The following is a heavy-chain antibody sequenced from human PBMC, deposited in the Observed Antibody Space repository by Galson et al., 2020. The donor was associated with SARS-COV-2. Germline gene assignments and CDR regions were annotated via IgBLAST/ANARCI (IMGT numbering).Heavy chain of an antibody. CDR3: AKYDEPASGFCFDY. Sequence: SLRLSCAASEFIFSNYAMTWVRQAPGKGLEWVSAITAGGTKTYYAVSVRGRFTISRDNSKNTLFLHMNSLRVEDTAVYYCAKYDEPASGFCFDYWGQGTLVAVSA. V-gene: IGHV3-23*01. J-gene: IGHJ4*02. CDR2: ITAGGTKT. D-gene: IGHD1-1*01. CDR1: EFIFSNYA.